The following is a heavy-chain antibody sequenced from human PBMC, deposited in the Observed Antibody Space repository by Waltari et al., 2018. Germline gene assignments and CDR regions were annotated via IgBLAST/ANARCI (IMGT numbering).Heavy chain of an antibody. V-gene: IGHV7-4-1*02. J-gene: IGHJ6*02. CDR1: GYTFTDYT. CDR3: ARALLGLTNRLDV. CDR2: INTKNGHP. Sequence: QVQLAQSGSELKEPGASVKVSCRTSGYTFTDYTINWVRQAPGQGLEWMGWINTKNGHPTYVQVFTGRFVFSLDTSVSTTYLQITGLKAEDTAVYFCARALLGLTNRLDVWGQGTTVTISS. D-gene: IGHD4-17*01.